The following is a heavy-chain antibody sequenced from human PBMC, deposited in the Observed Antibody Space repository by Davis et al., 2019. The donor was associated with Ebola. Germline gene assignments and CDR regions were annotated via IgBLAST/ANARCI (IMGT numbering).Heavy chain of an antibody. J-gene: IGHJ6*02. CDR1: GDSVSSNSAA. V-gene: IGHV6-1*01. Sequence: SQTLSLTCAISGDSVSSNSAAWNWIRQSPSRGLEWLGRTYYRSKWYNDYAVSVKSRITINPDTSKNQFSLQLNSVTPEDTAVYYCAREYSSSSVRVHYYGMDVWGQGTTVTVSS. CDR2: TYYRSKWYN. CDR3: AREYSSSSVRVHYYGMDV. D-gene: IGHD6-6*01.